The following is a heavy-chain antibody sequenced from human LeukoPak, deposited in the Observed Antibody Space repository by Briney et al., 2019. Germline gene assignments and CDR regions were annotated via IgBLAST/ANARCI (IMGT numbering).Heavy chain of an antibody. V-gene: IGHV3-53*01. CDR3: ARGGTFPIFDY. CDR1: GFTVSSNY. CDR2: IYSGGST. Sequence: GGSLRLSCAASGFTVSSNYMSWVRQAPGKGREWVSVIYSGGSTYYADSVKGRFTISRDNSKNTLYLQMNSLRAEDTAVYYCARGGTFPIFDYWGQGTLVTVSS. D-gene: IGHD2-15*01. J-gene: IGHJ4*02.